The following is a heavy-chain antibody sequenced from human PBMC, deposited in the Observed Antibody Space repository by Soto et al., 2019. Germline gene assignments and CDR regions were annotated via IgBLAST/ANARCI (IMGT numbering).Heavy chain of an antibody. V-gene: IGHV1-69*01. CDR1: GGTFSSYS. D-gene: IGHD1-26*01. Sequence: QVPLVQSGAEVKKPGSSVKVSCKASGGTFSSYSINWVRQAPGQGLEWMGEIIPIFGTANYAQKFQGRVTITEDESTSTAHMELSSLRSEDTSVYYCARDGGRHSGGIDYWGQGTLVTVSS. J-gene: IGHJ4*02. CDR3: ARDGGRHSGGIDY. CDR2: IIPIFGTA.